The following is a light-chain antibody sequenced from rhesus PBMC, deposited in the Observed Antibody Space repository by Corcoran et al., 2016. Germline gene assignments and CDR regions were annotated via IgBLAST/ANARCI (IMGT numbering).Light chain of an antibody. Sequence: DIQMTQSPSALSASVGDRVTISCRASQNIYSKLAWYQQKPGKAPKLLIYAASSLQTGIPSRFSGSGSGTDFTLTISSLQPEDSAAYYCQHYYDNPYSFGQGTKVEIK. CDR2: AAS. V-gene: IGKV1S12*01. CDR3: QHYYDNPYS. CDR1: QNIYSK. J-gene: IGKJ2*01.